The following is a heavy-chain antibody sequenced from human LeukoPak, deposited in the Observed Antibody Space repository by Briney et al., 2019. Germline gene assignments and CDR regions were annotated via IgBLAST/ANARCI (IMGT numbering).Heavy chain of an antibody. CDR3: ARGGSVHYLDY. CDR1: GGSFTGYY. D-gene: IGHD6-25*01. J-gene: IGHJ4*02. CDR2: INHSGRT. Sequence: SETLSLTCAVYGGSFTGYYWSWIRQPPGTGLEWMGEINHSGRTNYNPSLKSRVTISIDTSKNQFSLNLSSVTAADTAFYYCARGGSVHYLDYWRQGTPVTVSS. V-gene: IGHV4-34*01.